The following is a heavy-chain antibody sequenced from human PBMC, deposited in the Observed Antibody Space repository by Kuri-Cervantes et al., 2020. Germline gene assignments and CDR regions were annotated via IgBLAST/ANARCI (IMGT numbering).Heavy chain of an antibody. J-gene: IGHJ3*02. V-gene: IGHV1-8*02. CDR2: MNSNSGNT. Sequence: ASVKVSCKASGYTFTSYDISWVRQAPGQGLEWMGWMNSNSGNTGYAQKFQGRVTMTRNTSISTAYMELSSLRSEDTAVYYCARVVIGAFDIWGQGTMVTVSS. CDR1: GYTFTSYD. D-gene: IGHD2-21*01. CDR3: ARVVIGAFDI.